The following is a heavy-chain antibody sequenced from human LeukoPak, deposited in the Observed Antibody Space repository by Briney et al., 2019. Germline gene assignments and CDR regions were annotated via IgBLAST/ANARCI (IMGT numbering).Heavy chain of an antibody. CDR3: ARGNYGDYGVYYYYGMDV. V-gene: IGHV4-38-2*02. J-gene: IGHJ6*02. CDR1: GYSISSGYY. Sequence: SETLSLTCTVSGYSISSGYYWGWIRQPPGKGLEWIGSFYHSGSTYYNPSLKSRVTISVDTSKNQFSLRLSSVTATDTAVYYCARGNYGDYGVYYYYGMDVWGQGTTVTVSS. D-gene: IGHD4-17*01. CDR2: FYHSGST.